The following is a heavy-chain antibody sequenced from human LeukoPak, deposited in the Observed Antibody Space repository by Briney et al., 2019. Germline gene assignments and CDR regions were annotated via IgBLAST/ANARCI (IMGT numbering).Heavy chain of an antibody. CDR1: GGSISSSSYY. CDR3: ARVSDSSGYLVRGYYFDY. CDR2: IYYTGTT. D-gene: IGHD3-22*01. J-gene: IGHJ4*02. Sequence: SETLSLTCTVSGGSISSSSYYWGWIRQPPGKGLEWIGSIYYTGTTHYNPALKSRVTISVDMSKKQFSLKLSSVTAADTAVYYCARVSDSSGYLVRGYYFDYWGQGTLVTVSS. V-gene: IGHV4-39*07.